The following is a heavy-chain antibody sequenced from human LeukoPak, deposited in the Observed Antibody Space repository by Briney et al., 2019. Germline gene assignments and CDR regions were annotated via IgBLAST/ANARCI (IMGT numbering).Heavy chain of an antibody. CDR3: ARQPYILGAYYFDS. J-gene: IGHJ4*02. Sequence: PSETLSLTCSVSGGSISGYYWSWIRQPPGKGLEWIGYIYYSGNTNYNPSLKSRVTISVDTSKNQFSLKLGSVTAADTAVYYCARQPYILGAYYFDSWGQGILVTVSS. V-gene: IGHV4-59*08. CDR2: IYYSGNT. CDR1: GGSISGYY. D-gene: IGHD1-26*01.